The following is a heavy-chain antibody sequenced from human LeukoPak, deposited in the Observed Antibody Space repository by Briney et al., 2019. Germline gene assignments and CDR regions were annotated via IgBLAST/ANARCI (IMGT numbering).Heavy chain of an antibody. CDR3: ARDQRIRSGTMGY. CDR2: INPNSGGT. V-gene: IGHV1-2*02. CDR1: GYTFTGYY. J-gene: IGHJ4*02. D-gene: IGHD1-26*01. Sequence: GASVKVSCKASGYTFTGYYMHWVRQAPGQGLEWMGWINPNSGGTNYAQKFQGRVTMTRDTSTSTVYMELSSLRSEDTAVYYRARDQRIRSGTMGYWGQGTLVTVSS.